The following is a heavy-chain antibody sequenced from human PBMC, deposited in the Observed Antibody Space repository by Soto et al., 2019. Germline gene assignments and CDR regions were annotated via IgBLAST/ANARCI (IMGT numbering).Heavy chain of an antibody. J-gene: IGHJ5*02. CDR1: GGSFSGYY. D-gene: IGHD6-19*01. Sequence: SETLSLTCAVYGGSFSGYYWSWIRQPPGKGLEWIGEINHSGSTNYNPSLKSRVTISVDTSKNQFSLKLSSVTAADTAVYYCARAGYSSGWYERFRWLDPCGQGTLVTVSS. V-gene: IGHV4-34*01. CDR2: INHSGST. CDR3: ARAGYSSGWYERFRWLDP.